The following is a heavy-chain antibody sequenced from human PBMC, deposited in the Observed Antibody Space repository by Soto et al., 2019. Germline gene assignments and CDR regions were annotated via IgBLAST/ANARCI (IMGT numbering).Heavy chain of an antibody. CDR3: ARSDQNCFGP. CDR1: GCTFSSYA. Sequence: QVQLVQSGAEVKKPGSSVKVSCKASGCTFSSYAISWVRQAPGQGVECMGGFIPIFGTTNYAQKFQGSGTMTAGESTSIAYTKLGSPRSEDTAVYYCARSDQNCFGPWGQGTLVTVSS. CDR2: FIPIFGTT. V-gene: IGHV1-69*12. J-gene: IGHJ5*02.